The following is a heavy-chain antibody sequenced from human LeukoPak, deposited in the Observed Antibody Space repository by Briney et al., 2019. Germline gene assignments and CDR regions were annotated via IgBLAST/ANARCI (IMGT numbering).Heavy chain of an antibody. CDR1: GGSFSGYY. J-gene: IGHJ4*02. CDR2: INHSGST. D-gene: IGHD6-19*01. CDR3: AREGQWLAYYFDY. V-gene: IGHV4-34*01. Sequence: PSETLSLTCAVYGGSFSGYYWSWIRQPPGKGLEWIGEINHSGSTNYNPSLKSRVTISVDTSKNQFSLKLSSVTAADTAVYYCAREGQWLAYYFDYWGQGTLVTVSS.